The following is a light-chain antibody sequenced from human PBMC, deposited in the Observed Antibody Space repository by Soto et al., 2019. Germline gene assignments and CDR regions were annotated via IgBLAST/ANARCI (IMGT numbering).Light chain of an antibody. CDR3: AAWDDSLKGRV. Sequence: QSVLTQPPSASGTPGQRVTISCSGSSSNIGHNTGNWYQQLPGTAPKLLIYKNNQRPSGVPDRFSGSKSGTSASLAISGLQSEDEADYYCAAWDDSLKGRVFGGGTKLTVL. V-gene: IGLV1-44*01. CDR2: KNN. CDR1: SSNIGHNT. J-gene: IGLJ3*02.